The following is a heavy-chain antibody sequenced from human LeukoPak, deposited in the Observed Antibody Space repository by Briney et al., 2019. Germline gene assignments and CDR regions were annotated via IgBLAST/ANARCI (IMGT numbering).Heavy chain of an antibody. V-gene: IGHV4-34*01. D-gene: IGHD6-13*01. CDR1: GGSFSGYY. CDR3: ARVKKAAAFNWFDP. J-gene: IGHJ5*02. Sequence: SETLSLTCAVYGGSFSGYYWSLIRQPPGKGLEWIGEINHSGSTNYNPSLKSRVTISVDTSKNQFSLKLSSVTAADTAVYYCARVKKAAAFNWFDPWGQGTLVTVSS. CDR2: INHSGST.